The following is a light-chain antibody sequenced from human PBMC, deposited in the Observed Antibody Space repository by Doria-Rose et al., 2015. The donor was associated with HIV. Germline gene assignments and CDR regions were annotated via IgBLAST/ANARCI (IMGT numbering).Light chain of an antibody. CDR1: QSPLYTSKNY. CDR2: WAS. Sequence: DIRLTQSPESLGMSLGERATLNCKSNQSPLYTSKNYLAWYQQKPGQPPKLSIYWASTRQSGVPARFSGSGSGTDFTLTISSLEAEDVAVYYCQQYYDTPSFGPGTTVDIK. V-gene: IGKV4-1*01. J-gene: IGKJ3*01. CDR3: QQYYDTPS.